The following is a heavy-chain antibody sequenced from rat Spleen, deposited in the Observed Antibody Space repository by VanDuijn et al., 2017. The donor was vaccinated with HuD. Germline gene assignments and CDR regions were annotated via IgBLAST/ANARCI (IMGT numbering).Heavy chain of an antibody. V-gene: IGHV5-31*01. CDR3: ARLLIGYTTDYYYSLDY. CDR2: ITNASGRS. Sequence: EVQLVESGGGLVQPGRSLKLSCVASGFTFNNYWMTWIRQAPGKGLEWVASITNASGRSYYPDSVKGRFTISRDNAKSTLYLQMDSLRSEDTATYYCARLLIGYTTDYYYSLDYWGQGVMVTVSS. CDR1: GFTFNNYW. J-gene: IGHJ2*01. D-gene: IGHD1-6*01.